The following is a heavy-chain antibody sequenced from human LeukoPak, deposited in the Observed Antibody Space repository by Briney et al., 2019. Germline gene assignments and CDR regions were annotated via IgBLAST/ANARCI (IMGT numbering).Heavy chain of an antibody. CDR2: TSSSSSYR. CDR3: AMDGGDRLH. CDR1: GFLFSSYR. V-gene: IGHV3-21*01. D-gene: IGHD2-21*02. J-gene: IGHJ4*02. Sequence: GESLRLSCAASGFLFSSYRMNWARQAPGKGLEWVSCTSSSSSYRYYAVSVKGRFTISRDNAKNSLYLQMNSLRAEDTAVYYCAMDGGDRLHWGQGTLVTVSS.